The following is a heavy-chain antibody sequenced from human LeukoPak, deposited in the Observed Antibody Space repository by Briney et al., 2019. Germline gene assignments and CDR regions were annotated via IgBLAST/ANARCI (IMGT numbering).Heavy chain of an antibody. Sequence: WASVKVSCKASGGTFSSYAISWVRQAPGQWLEWIGGIIPIFGTANYAQKFQGRVTITTDESTSTAYMELSSLRSEDTAVYYCARGPRGYYDSSGYPTYWFDPWGQGTLVTVSS. CDR3: ARGPRGYYDSSGYPTYWFDP. J-gene: IGHJ5*02. CDR1: GGTFSSYA. CDR2: IIPIFGTA. V-gene: IGHV1-69*05. D-gene: IGHD3-22*01.